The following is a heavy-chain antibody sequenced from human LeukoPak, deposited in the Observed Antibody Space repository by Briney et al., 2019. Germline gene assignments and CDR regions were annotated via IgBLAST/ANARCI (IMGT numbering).Heavy chain of an antibody. D-gene: IGHD3-9*01. V-gene: IGHV3-9*01. CDR3: AKGTRYDILTGYHN. CDR2: ISWNSGSI. J-gene: IGHJ4*02. CDR1: GFTFDDYA. Sequence: PGRSLRLSCAASGFTFDDYAMHWVRQAPGKGLEWVSGISWNSGSIGYADSVKGRFIISRDNAKNSLYLQMNSLRAEDTALYYCAKGTRYDILTGYHNWGQGTLVTVSS.